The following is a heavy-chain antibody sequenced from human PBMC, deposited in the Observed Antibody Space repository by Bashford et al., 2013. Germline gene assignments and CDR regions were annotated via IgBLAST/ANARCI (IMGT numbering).Heavy chain of an antibody. Sequence: SCAASGFTVSNNYMSWVRQAPGKGLEWVSGISGSGDTTYSADSVKGRFVISRDNSKDTLNLQMNSLRPEDSAMYYCAKQLSTVAGNVAYFDYWGQGTLVTVSS. CDR3: AKQLSTVAGNVAYFDY. V-gene: IGHV3-53*01. CDR1: GFTVSNNY. D-gene: IGHD6-19*01. CDR2: ISGSGDTT. J-gene: IGHJ4*02.